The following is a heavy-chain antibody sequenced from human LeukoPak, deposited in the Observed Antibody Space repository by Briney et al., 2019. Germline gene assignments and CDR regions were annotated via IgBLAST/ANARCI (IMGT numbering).Heavy chain of an antibody. J-gene: IGHJ6*02. D-gene: IGHD4-17*01. CDR2: TYYRSKWYN. CDR1: GDSVSSNSAA. Sequence: SQTLSLTCAISGDSVSSNSAAWNWIRQSPSRGLEWLGRTYYRSKWYNDYAVSVKSRITINPDTSKNQFSLQLNSVTPEDTAVYYCARGGYGDYRFRVDYYYYYGMDVWGQGTTVTVSS. V-gene: IGHV6-1*01. CDR3: ARGGYGDYRFRVDYYYYYGMDV.